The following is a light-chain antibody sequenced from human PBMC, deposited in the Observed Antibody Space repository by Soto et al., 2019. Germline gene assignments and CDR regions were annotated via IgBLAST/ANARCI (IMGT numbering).Light chain of an antibody. CDR2: WAS. CDR1: QSVFSNSNNKNY. V-gene: IGKV4-1*01. CDR3: QQYYSTPRT. Sequence: DIVMTQSADSLAVSLGERATINCKSSQSVFSNSNNKNYLAWYQQKPGQPPKLLIYWASTRESGVPDRFSGSGSGTDFTLTISSLQAEDVAVYYCQQYYSTPRTFGQGTKVDIK. J-gene: IGKJ1*01.